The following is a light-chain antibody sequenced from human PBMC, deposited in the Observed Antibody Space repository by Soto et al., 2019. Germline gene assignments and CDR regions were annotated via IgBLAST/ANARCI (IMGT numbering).Light chain of an antibody. CDR2: DNN. CDR1: SSNIGNNY. J-gene: IGLJ3*02. V-gene: IGLV1-51*01. Sequence: QSVLTQPPSVSAAPGQKVTISCSGSSSNIGNNYVSWYQQLPGTAPKLLIYDNNKRPSGIPDRFSGSKSGTSATLGITGLQTGDEAEYYCGTWHSSLRAGVFGGGTKVTVL. CDR3: GTWHSSLRAGV.